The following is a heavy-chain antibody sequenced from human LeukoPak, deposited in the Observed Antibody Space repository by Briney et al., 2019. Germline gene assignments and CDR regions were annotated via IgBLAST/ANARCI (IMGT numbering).Heavy chain of an antibody. J-gene: IGHJ4*02. CDR2: ISSSSSTI. D-gene: IGHD3-10*01. Sequence: GGSLRLSCAASGFTFSSYEMNWVRQAPGKGLEWVSYISSSSSTIYYADSVKGRFTISRDNAKNSLYLQMNSLRAEDTAVYYCARDLAVRGVSFDYWGQGTLVTVSS. CDR1: GFTFSSYE. CDR3: ARDLAVRGVSFDY. V-gene: IGHV3-48*01.